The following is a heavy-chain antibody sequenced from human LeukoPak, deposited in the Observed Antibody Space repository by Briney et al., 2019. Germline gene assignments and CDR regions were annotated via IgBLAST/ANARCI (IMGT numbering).Heavy chain of an antibody. V-gene: IGHV3-11*01. CDR1: GFTFSDYY. CDR3: ARGAPRGQHLDY. J-gene: IGHJ4*02. CDR2: ISGSGSTI. D-gene: IGHD6-13*01. Sequence: GGSLRLSCAASGFTFSDYYMSWIRQAPGKGLKWVSYISGSGSTIYYADSVKGRFTISRDNAKNSLYLQMNSLRAEDTAVYYCARGAPRGQHLDYWGQGTLVTVSS.